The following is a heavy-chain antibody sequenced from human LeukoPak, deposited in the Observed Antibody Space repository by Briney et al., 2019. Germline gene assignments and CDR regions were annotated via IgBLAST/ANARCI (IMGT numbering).Heavy chain of an antibody. CDR2: ISNSGSYA. Sequence: GGSLRLSCAASGFTFSDEYMSWIRQAPGKGLEWVSYISNSGSYANYADSVKGRFTISRDNAKNSLYLQMNSLRAEDTAVYYCARSRGAGPGAYFDYWGQGTLITVSS. CDR3: ARSRGAGPGAYFDY. CDR1: GFTFSDEY. J-gene: IGHJ4*02. V-gene: IGHV3-11*03. D-gene: IGHD6-19*01.